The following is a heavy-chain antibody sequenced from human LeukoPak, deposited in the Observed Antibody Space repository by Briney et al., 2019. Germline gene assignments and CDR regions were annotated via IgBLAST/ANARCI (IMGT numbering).Heavy chain of an antibody. V-gene: IGHV3-21*01. J-gene: IGHJ4*02. CDR2: ISSSSSYI. D-gene: IGHD2-15*01. Sequence: GGFLRLSCAASGFTFSSYSMNWVRQAPGKGLEWVSSISSSSSYIYYADSVKGRFTISRDNAKNSLYLQMNSLRAEDTAVYYCARSDCSGGSCYDYWGQGTLVTVSS. CDR3: ARSDCSGGSCYDY. CDR1: GFTFSSYS.